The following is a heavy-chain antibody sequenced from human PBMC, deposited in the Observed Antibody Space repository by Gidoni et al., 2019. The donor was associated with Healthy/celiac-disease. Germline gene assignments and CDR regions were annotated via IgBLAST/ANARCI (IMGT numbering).Heavy chain of an antibody. Sequence: QVQLQESGPGLVTPSETLSLTCTVPGGSISSYYWSWIRQPPGKGLEWIGYIYYSGSTNYNPSLKSRVTISVDTSKNQFSLKLSSVTAADTAVYYCARALVLTGYYFDYWGQGTLVTVSS. CDR1: GGSISSYY. CDR3: ARALVLTGYYFDY. CDR2: IYYSGST. J-gene: IGHJ4*02. V-gene: IGHV4-59*01. D-gene: IGHD3-9*01.